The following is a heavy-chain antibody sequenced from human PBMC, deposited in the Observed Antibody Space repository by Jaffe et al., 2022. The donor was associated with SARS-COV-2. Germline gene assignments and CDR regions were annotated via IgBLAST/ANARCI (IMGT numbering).Heavy chain of an antibody. CDR3: AREVLGTDYDFWSGYYYGMDV. D-gene: IGHD3-3*01. CDR2: INPNSGGT. CDR1: GYTFTGYY. J-gene: IGHJ6*02. V-gene: IGHV1-2*02. Sequence: QVQLVQSGAEVKKPGASVKVSCKASGYTFTGYYMHWVRQAPGQGLEWMGWINPNSGGTNYAQKFQGRVTMTRDTSISTAYMELSRLRSDDTAVYYCAREVLGTDYDFWSGYYYGMDVWGQGTTVTVSS.